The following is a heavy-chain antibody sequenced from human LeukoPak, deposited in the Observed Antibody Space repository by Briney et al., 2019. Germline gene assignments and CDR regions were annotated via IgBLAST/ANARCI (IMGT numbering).Heavy chain of an antibody. CDR1: GFTFDDYG. D-gene: IGHD3-10*01. CDR3: VLLSLTPG. Sequence: PGGSLRLSCAASGFTFDDYGMSWVRQAPGKGLEWVSRIKRDGSSTSYADSVKGRFTISRDNAKNTLYLQMNSLRPEDTAVYYCVLLSLTPGWGQGTLVTVSS. J-gene: IGHJ4*02. V-gene: IGHV3-74*01. CDR2: IKRDGSST.